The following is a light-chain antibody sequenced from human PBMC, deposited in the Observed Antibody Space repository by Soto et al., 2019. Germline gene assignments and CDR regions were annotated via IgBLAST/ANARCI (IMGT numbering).Light chain of an antibody. V-gene: IGLV2-8*01. Sequence: QSALTQPPSASGSPGQSVTISCTGTSSDVGGYNYVSWYQQHPGKAPKLMIYEVSKRPSGVPDRFSGSRSGNTASLTVSGLQAADEADYFCKSYAGSNTYVFGSGTQLTVL. CDR1: SSDVGGYNY. CDR2: EVS. CDR3: KSYAGSNTYV. J-gene: IGLJ1*01.